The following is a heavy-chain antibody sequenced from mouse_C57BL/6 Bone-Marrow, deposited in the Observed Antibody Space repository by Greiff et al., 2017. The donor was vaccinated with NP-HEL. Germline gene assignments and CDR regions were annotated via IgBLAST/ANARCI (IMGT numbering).Heavy chain of an antibody. V-gene: IGHV2-2*01. Sequence: QVQLQQSGPGLVQPSQSLSITCTVSGFSLTSYGVHWVRQSPGKGLEWLGVIWSGGSTDYNAAFISRLSISKDNSKSQVFFKMNSLQADDTAIYYCARNGQYYGSSPLAYWGQGTLVTVSA. CDR1: GFSLTSYG. CDR2: IWSGGST. J-gene: IGHJ3*01. D-gene: IGHD1-1*01. CDR3: ARNGQYYGSSPLAY.